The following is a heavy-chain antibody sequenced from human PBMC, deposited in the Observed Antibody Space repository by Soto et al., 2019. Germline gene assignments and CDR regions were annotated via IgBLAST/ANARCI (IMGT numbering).Heavy chain of an antibody. D-gene: IGHD3-16*02. CDR2: ISGSGGST. Sequence: PGGSLRLSCAASGFTFSSYAISWVRQAPGKGLEWVSAISGSGGSTYYADSVKGRFTISRDNSKNTLYLQMNSLRAEDTAVYYCAKDLRGSYRSLGYWGQGTLVTVSS. J-gene: IGHJ4*02. CDR1: GFTFSSYA. CDR3: AKDLRGSYRSLGY. V-gene: IGHV3-23*01.